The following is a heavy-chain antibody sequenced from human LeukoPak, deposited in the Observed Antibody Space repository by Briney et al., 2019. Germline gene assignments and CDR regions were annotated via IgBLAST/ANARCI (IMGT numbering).Heavy chain of an antibody. CDR3: AREKAVAGPPDRYYYYYGMDV. D-gene: IGHD6-19*01. V-gene: IGHV4-59*01. CDR1: GGSISSYY. CDR2: IYYSGST. J-gene: IGHJ6*02. Sequence: SETLSLACTVSGGSISSYYWSWIRQPPGKGLEWIGYIYYSGSTNYNPSLKSRVTISVDTFKNQFSLKLSSVTAADTAVYYCAREKAVAGPPDRYYYYYGMDVWGQGTTVTVSS.